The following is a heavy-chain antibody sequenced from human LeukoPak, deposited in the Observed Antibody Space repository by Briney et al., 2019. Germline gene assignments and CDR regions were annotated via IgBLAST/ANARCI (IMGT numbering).Heavy chain of an antibody. V-gene: IGHV4-61*02. J-gene: IGHJ4*02. D-gene: IGHD3-22*01. Sequence: SQTLSLTCSVSGGSISSSSYYWTWIRQPAGRALEWIGRIYTSGGTNYNPSLKSRVTISVDTSKNQFSLKLSSVTAADTAVYYCARQNPRDDSSGYTLDYWGQGTLVTVSS. CDR2: IYTSGGT. CDR3: ARQNPRDDSSGYTLDY. CDR1: GGSISSSSYY.